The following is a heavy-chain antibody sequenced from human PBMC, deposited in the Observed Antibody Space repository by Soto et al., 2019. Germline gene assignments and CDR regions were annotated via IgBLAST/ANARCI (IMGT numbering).Heavy chain of an antibody. CDR1: GYSFTKYW. CDR3: ARHYICRGGDCYYYGMDV. Sequence: GESLKISCKGSGYSFTKYWISWVRQMPGKGLEWMGRIDPSDSYINYCPSFQGHVTISADKSINTAYLQWSSLRASDTAIYYCARHYICRGGDCYYYGMDVWGQGTTVTVS. CDR2: IDPSDSYI. J-gene: IGHJ6*02. D-gene: IGHD3-16*01. V-gene: IGHV5-10-1*01.